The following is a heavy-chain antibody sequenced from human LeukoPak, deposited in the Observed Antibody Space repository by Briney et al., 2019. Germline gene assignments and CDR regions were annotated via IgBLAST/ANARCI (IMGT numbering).Heavy chain of an antibody. V-gene: IGHV1-2*02. D-gene: IGHD3-16*01. Sequence: ASVKVSCKGSGYTLTGYYMHWVRQAPGQGLEWMGWIDPDGGGTKYAQKFQGRVTLTRDTSISTGYVELSRLTYDDTAVYYCARVDPGEDGTDVWGQGTTVTVSS. J-gene: IGHJ6*02. CDR3: ARVDPGEDGTDV. CDR2: IDPDGGGT. CDR1: GYTLTGYY.